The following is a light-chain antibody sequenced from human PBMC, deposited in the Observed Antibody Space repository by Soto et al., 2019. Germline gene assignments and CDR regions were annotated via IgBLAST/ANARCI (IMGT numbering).Light chain of an antibody. CDR3: QHYNNWPRT. J-gene: IGKJ1*01. Sequence: EIVMTQSPATLSVSPGDRVTLSCRASQSISSKLAWYQQKPGQAPRVLIYGASTRATGIPARFSGSGSGTEFTLTISSLQSEDYAFYYCQHYNNWPRTFGQGTKVEIK. V-gene: IGKV3-15*01. CDR2: GAS. CDR1: QSISSK.